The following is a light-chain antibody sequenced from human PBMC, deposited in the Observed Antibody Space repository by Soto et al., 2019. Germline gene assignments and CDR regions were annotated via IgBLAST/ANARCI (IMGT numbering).Light chain of an antibody. CDR1: SSNIGAGYD. CDR3: QSFDSSLSGSV. CDR2: GNS. J-gene: IGLJ3*02. V-gene: IGLV1-40*01. Sequence: QSALTQPPSVSGAPGQRVTISCTGSSSNIGAGYDVHWYQQLPGAAPKLLISGNSNRPSGVPDRFSGSKSAASASLAITGLQAEDEADYYCQSFDSSLSGSVFGGGTKVTVL.